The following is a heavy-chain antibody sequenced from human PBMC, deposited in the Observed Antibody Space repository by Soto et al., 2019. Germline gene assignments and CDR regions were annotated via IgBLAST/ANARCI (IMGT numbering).Heavy chain of an antibody. J-gene: IGHJ4*02. CDR3: AKGVGGTDY. CDR1: GFTFSSYG. CDR2: ISYDGSNK. D-gene: IGHD1-26*01. V-gene: IGHV3-30*18. Sequence: QVQLVESGGGVVQPGRSLRLSCAASGFTFSSYGMHWVRQAPGKGLEWVAVISYDGSNKYYADSVKGRFTISRDNSKNTLYLQMNSLTTEDTAVYYCAKGVGGTDYWGQGTLVTVSS.